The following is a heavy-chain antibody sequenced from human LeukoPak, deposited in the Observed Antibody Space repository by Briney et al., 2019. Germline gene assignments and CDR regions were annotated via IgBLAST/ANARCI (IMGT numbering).Heavy chain of an antibody. CDR2: IYYSGST. CDR1: GGSISSSSYY. J-gene: IGHJ2*01. D-gene: IGHD2-15*01. Sequence: SETLSLICTVSGGSISSSSYYWGWIRQPPGKGLEWIGSIYYSGSTYYNPSLKSRVTISVDTSKNQFSLKLSSVTAADTAVYYCARHEYCSGGSCYLDWYFDLWGRGTLVTVSS. V-gene: IGHV4-39*01. CDR3: ARHEYCSGGSCYLDWYFDL.